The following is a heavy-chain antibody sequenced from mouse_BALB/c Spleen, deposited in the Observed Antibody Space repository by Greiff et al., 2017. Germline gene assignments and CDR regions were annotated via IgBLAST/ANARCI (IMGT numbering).Heavy chain of an antibody. CDR1: GYTFTSYT. V-gene: IGHV1-4*01. CDR2: INPSSGYT. CDR3: ARRGLYAMDY. D-gene: IGHD3-1*01. Sequence: LVESGAELARPGASVKMSCKASGYTFTSYTMHWVKQRPGQGLEWIGYINPSSGYTNYNQKFKDKATLTADKSSSTAYMQLSSLTSEDSAVYYCARRGLYAMDYWGQGTSVTVSS. J-gene: IGHJ4*01.